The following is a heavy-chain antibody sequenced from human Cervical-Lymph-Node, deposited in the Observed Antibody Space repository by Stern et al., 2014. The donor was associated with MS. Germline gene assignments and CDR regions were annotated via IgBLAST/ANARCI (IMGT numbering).Heavy chain of an antibody. CDR1: GFPFSSYG. CDR3: AKEEQHDPYYYYGMDV. Sequence: VQLVESGGGVVQPGRSLRLSCAASGFPFSSYGMHWVRQAPGKGLEWVAVISYDGSNKYYADSVKGRFTISRDNSKNTLYLQMNSLRAEDTAVYYCAKEEQHDPYYYYGMDVWGQGTTVTVSS. V-gene: IGHV3-30*18. CDR2: ISYDGSNK. D-gene: IGHD6-13*01. J-gene: IGHJ6*02.